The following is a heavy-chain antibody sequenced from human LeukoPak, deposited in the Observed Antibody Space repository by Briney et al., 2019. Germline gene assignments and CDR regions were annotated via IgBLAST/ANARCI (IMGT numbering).Heavy chain of an antibody. CDR1: GFTFSSYA. J-gene: IGHJ4*02. V-gene: IGHV3-23*01. CDR3: AKEDRSSGSRGDYFDY. D-gene: IGHD1-26*01. CDR2: ISGSGGST. Sequence: PGGSLRLSCAASGFTFSSYAMSWVRQAPGKGLEWVSAISGSGGSTYYADSVKGRLTISRDNSKNTLYLQMNSLRAEDTAVYYWAKEDRSSGSRGDYFDYWGQGTLVTVSS.